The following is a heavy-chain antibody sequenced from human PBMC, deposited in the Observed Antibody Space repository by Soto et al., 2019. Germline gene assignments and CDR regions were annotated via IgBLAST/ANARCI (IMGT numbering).Heavy chain of an antibody. V-gene: IGHV3-23*01. J-gene: IGHJ4*02. D-gene: IGHD5-18*01. Sequence: SLRLSCAASGFTFSSYAMTWVRQAPGKGLEWVSAISASGGSTYYADSVKGRFTISRDNSKNTLYLQMNSLRVKDTAVYYCAKVGFPYSYGYLFHYWGQATLVTVSS. CDR3: AKVGFPYSYGYLFHY. CDR1: GFTFSSYA. CDR2: ISASGGST.